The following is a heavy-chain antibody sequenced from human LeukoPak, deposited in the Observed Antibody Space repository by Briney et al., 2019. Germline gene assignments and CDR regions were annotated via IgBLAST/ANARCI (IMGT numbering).Heavy chain of an antibody. CDR1: GFTFSSYS. CDR2: ISSSSYI. D-gene: IGHD3-16*01. Sequence: KPGGSLRLSCAASGFTFSSYSMNWVRQAPGKGLEWVSSISSSSYIYYADSVKGRFTISRDNAKNSLYLQMNSLRAEDTAVYYCARDWGYYYYYGMDVWGQGTTVTVSS. V-gene: IGHV3-21*01. J-gene: IGHJ6*02. CDR3: ARDWGYYYYYGMDV.